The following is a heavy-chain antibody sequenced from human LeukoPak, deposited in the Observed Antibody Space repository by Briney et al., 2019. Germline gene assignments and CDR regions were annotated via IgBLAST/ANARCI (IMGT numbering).Heavy chain of an antibody. D-gene: IGHD3-16*01. J-gene: IGHJ4*02. Sequence: GGSLRLSCSASGFTFSDYDMNWVRQAPGKGLGWASSISGLSSYTYYGESVKGRFSISRDNAKNSLYLQMNSPGAEDTATYYCGRAFPPLRTSSAGDLWGQGILVTVSS. CDR3: GRAFPPLRTSSAGDL. V-gene: IGHV3-21*01. CDR1: GFTFSDYD. CDR2: ISGLSSYT.